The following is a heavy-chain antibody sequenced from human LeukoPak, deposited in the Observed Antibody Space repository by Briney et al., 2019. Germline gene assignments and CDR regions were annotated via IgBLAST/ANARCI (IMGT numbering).Heavy chain of an antibody. CDR2: INHSGST. J-gene: IGHJ4*02. CDR1: GGSFSGYY. D-gene: IGHD6-6*01. CDR3: AREGAARRFDY. V-gene: IGHV4-34*01. Sequence: SETLPLTCAVYGGSFSGYYWSCIRQPPGKGLEWIGEINHSGSTNYNPSLKSRVTISVDTSKNQFSLKLSSVTAADTAVYYCAREGAARRFDYWGQGTLVTVSS.